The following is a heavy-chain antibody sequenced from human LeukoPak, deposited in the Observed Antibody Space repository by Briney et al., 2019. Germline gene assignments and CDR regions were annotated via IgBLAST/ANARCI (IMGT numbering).Heavy chain of an antibody. J-gene: IGHJ4*02. CDR1: GYTFTSYG. CDR3: ARDPPMRDSSNYFDY. D-gene: IGHD3-22*01. V-gene: IGHV1-18*01. Sequence: PGASVKVSCKASGYTFTSYGISWVRQAPGQGLEWMGWISAYNGNTNYAQKLQGRVTMTRDTSTSTVYMELSSLRSEDTAVYYCARDPPMRDSSNYFDYWGQGTLVTVSS. CDR2: ISAYNGNT.